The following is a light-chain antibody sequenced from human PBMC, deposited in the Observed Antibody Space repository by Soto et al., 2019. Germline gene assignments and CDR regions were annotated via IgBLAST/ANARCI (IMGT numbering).Light chain of an antibody. Sequence: QSVLTQPPSVSGAPGQRVTISCTGSISNIGAGYDVHWYQELPGTAPRLLIAENNNRPSGVPDRFSASQSGTSASLAISGLQAEDEDDYFCQSSDSGLSPAHVVFGGGTKVTVL. CDR3: QSSDSGLSPAHVV. CDR2: ENN. CDR1: ISNIGAGYD. J-gene: IGLJ2*01. V-gene: IGLV1-40*01.